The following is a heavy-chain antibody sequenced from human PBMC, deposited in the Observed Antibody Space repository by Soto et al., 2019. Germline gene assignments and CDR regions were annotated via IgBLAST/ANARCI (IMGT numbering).Heavy chain of an antibody. D-gene: IGHD3-22*01. V-gene: IGHV1-69*01. CDR1: GGLFSSYP. CDR2: IIPVFQTA. J-gene: IGHJ4*02. Sequence: QEQLVQSGAEVKKPGSSVKVSCKASGGLFSSYPISWVRQVPGQGLEWMGGIIPVFQTAYYTQRFQGRVTITADQSTNTVYRELSSLRSDDTAIYYCARGGSGYTWFNEFWGQGALVTVSS. CDR3: ARGGSGYTWFNEF.